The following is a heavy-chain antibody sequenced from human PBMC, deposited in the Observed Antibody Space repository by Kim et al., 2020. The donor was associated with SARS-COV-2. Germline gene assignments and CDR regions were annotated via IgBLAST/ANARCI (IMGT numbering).Heavy chain of an antibody. CDR1: GGTISSYY. J-gene: IGHJ4*01. Sequence: SETLSLTCTVSGGTISSYYWSWIRQPPGKGLEWIAYFYDSGNTRYNPSLKSRVTISVDTSKNQFSLRLTSVTAADTAVYYCARRLYGGGWDWGLGSLVTVSS. D-gene: IGHD6-19*01. V-gene: IGHV4-59*01. CDR3: ARRLYGGGWD. CDR2: FYDSGNT.